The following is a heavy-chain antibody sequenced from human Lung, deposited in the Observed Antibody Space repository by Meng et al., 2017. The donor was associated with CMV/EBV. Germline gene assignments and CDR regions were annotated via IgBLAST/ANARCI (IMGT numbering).Heavy chain of an antibody. J-gene: IGHJ6*02. CDR1: GGSVSGYY. D-gene: IGHD2-15*01. CDR2: INHSGST. Sequence: SETLSLTXAVYGGSVSGYYWSWIRQPPGKGREWIGEINHSGSTNYNPSLKSRVTISVDTSKNQFSLKLSSVTAADTAVYYCARSNIVVVVAATLGYYYYGMDVWGQGTTVTFSS. CDR3: ARSNIVVVVAATLGYYYYGMDV. V-gene: IGHV4-34*01.